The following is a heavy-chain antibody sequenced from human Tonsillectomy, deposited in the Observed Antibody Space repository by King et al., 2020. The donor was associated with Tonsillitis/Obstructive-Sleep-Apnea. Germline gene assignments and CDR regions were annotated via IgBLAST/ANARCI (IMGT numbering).Heavy chain of an antibody. CDR3: TRDLAYLDPGY. CDR1: GYTFTTYY. D-gene: IGHD3-9*01. J-gene: IGHJ4*02. Sequence: QLVQSGAEVKKPGASVKVSCKASGYTFTTYYMHWVRQAPGQGLEWMGVINPSGGSTTYAQKFQGRVTMTWDTSTSTVYLALSSLTSEDTAVYYCTRDLAYLDPGYWGLGTLVTVSS. V-gene: IGHV1-46*01. CDR2: INPSGGST.